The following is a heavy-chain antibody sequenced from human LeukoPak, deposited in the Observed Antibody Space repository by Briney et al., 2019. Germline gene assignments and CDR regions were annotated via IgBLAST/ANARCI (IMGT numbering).Heavy chain of an antibody. V-gene: IGHV1-18*03. J-gene: IGHJ6*02. Sequence: ASVKVSCKASGYTFTSYGISWVRQAPGQGLEWMGWIHAYNGNTNYAQKLQGRVTMTTDTSTSTAYMELRSLRSDDMAVYYCARDQQQLAPNYYYYYGMDVWGQGTTVTVSS. CDR2: IHAYNGNT. D-gene: IGHD6-13*01. CDR1: GYTFTSYG. CDR3: ARDQQQLAPNYYYYYGMDV.